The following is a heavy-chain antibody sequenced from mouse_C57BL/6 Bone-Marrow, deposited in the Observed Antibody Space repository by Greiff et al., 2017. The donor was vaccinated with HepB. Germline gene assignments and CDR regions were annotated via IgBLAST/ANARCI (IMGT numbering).Heavy chain of an antibody. CDR1: GFTFSSYA. CDR3: ARGSDY. CDR2: ISDGGSYT. J-gene: IGHJ2*01. V-gene: IGHV5-4*03. Sequence: EVKLVESGGGLVKPGGSLKLSCAASGFTFSSYAMSWVRQTPEKRLEWVATISDGGSYTYYPDNVKGRFTISRDNAKNQLYLQMSHLKSEDTAMYYCARGSDYWGQGTTLTVSS.